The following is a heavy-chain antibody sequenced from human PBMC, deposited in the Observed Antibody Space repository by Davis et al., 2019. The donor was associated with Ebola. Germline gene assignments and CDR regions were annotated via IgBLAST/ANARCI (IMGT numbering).Heavy chain of an antibody. D-gene: IGHD4-23*01. CDR2: IKEDGRQK. J-gene: IGHJ4*02. V-gene: IGHV3-7*01. CDR3: VRDAGWQRLDN. Sequence: GESLKISCAASGFTFSNYWMTWVRQAPGKGLEWVAHIKEDGRQKYCVDSVRGRFTISRDNAKSSLSLQMNSLRVEETAVYYCVRDAGWQRLDNWGQGTLVTVSS. CDR1: GFTFSNYW.